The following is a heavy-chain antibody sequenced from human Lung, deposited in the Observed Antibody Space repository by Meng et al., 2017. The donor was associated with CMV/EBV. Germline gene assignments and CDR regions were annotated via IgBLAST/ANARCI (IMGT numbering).Heavy chain of an antibody. J-gene: IGHJ4*01. V-gene: IGHV3-7*01. D-gene: IGHD4-11*01. Sequence: SXKISFASSVFTFSNYWMTWVRQAPGKGLEWVANINPDGSDKYYVDSVKGRFTISRDNAKNSLYLQMISLRAEDTAVYYCARGRVSTDYWGHGTLVTVSS. CDR3: ARGRVSTDY. CDR1: VFTFSNYW. CDR2: INPDGSDK.